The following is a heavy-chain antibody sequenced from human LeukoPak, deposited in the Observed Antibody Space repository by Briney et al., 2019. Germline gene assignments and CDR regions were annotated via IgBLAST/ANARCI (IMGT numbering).Heavy chain of an antibody. CDR3: ARENKGTVHDSTAAFHY. Sequence: PGGSLRLSCAASGFTFSSYWMSWLRQSPGKGLEWIAYGHHSESPNYNPSLKSRVTISVDRSNNRFSLQLSSVTAADTAVYYCARENKGTVHDSTAAFHYWGQGTLVTVSS. J-gene: IGHJ4*02. CDR1: GFTFSSYW. CDR2: GHHSESP. D-gene: IGHD1-7*01. V-gene: IGHV4-59*01.